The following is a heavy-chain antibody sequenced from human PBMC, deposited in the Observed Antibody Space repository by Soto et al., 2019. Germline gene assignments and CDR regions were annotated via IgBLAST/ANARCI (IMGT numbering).Heavy chain of an antibody. Sequence: EVQLVESGGGPVKPGGSLRLSCAASGFAFNTYSMSWVRQAPGKGLEWVAFITRSSSYIYYADSVRGRFTLSRDNAKNSLYLQMNSLSAEDTAIYYCARDDGWLILDYWGQGTLVTVSS. CDR2: ITRSSSYI. V-gene: IGHV3-21*06. J-gene: IGHJ4*02. CDR3: ARDDGWLILDY. CDR1: GFAFNTYS. D-gene: IGHD6-19*01.